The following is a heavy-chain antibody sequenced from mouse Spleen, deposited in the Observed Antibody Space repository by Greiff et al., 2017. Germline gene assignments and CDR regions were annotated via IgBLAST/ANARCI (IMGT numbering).Heavy chain of an antibody. J-gene: IGHJ4*01. D-gene: IGHD2-1*01. Sequence: QVQLQQSGAELMKPGASVKISCKATGYTFSSYWIEWVKQRPGHGLEWIGEILPGSGSTNYNEKFKGKATFTADTSSNTAYMQLSSLTSDDSAVYYCALYYGNYDYAMDYWGQGTSVTVSS. V-gene: IGHV1-9*01. CDR3: ALYYGNYDYAMDY. CDR1: GYTFSSYW. CDR2: ILPGSGST.